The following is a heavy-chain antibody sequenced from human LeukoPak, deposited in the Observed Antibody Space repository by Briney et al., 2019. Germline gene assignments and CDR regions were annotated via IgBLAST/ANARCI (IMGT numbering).Heavy chain of an antibody. CDR1: GFTFSDYY. D-gene: IGHD4-17*01. V-gene: IGHV3-11*01. CDR3: ARGGIDYGDYDFDY. J-gene: IGHJ4*02. Sequence: PGGSLGLSCAASGFTFSDYYMNWIRQAPGKGLEWLSYISSSRSTIYYADSVKGRFTISRDNAKNSLYLQMNSLRAEDTAVYYCARGGIDYGDYDFDYWGQGTLVTVSS. CDR2: ISSSRSTI.